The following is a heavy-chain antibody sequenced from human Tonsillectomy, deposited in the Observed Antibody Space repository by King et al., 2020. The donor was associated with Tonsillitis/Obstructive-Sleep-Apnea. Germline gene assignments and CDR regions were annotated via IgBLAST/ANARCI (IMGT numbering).Heavy chain of an antibody. CDR3: AKEGERGVYYNFYFMDV. D-gene: IGHD3-10*01. CDR2: IFWNGVIK. Sequence: QLVQSGGGLVQPGRSLRLSCAASGFTFDDYALHWGRQAPGKGLEGVAGIFWNGVIKGYADPVKGRFTISRDNAKNSLYLQINSLRAEDTALYYCAKEGERGVYYNFYFMDVWGKGTTVTVSS. CDR1: GFTFDDYA. J-gene: IGHJ6*03. V-gene: IGHV3-9*01.